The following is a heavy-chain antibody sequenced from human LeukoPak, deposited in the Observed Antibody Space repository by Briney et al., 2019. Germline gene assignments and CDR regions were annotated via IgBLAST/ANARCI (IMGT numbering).Heavy chain of an antibody. CDR2: IIPIFGTA. V-gene: IGHV1-69*13. CDR1: GGTFSSYA. Sequence: ASVKVSCKASGGTFSSYAISWVRQAPGQGLEWMGGIIPIFGTANYAQKFQGRVTITADESTSTAYMELSSLRSEDTAVYYCAREPGYCSSTSCSIWGQGTMVTVSS. J-gene: IGHJ3*02. D-gene: IGHD2-2*01. CDR3: AREPGYCSSTSCSI.